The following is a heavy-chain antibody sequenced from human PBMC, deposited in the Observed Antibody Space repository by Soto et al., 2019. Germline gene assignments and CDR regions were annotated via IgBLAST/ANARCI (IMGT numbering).Heavy chain of an antibody. CDR2: IIPIFGTA. V-gene: IGHV1-69*01. D-gene: IGHD1-1*01. CDR1: GGTFSSYA. Sequence: QVQLVQSGAEVKKPGSSVKVSCKASGGTFSSYAISWVRQAPGQGLEWMGGIIPIFGTANYAQKFQGRVTITADESTSTAYMELSSLRSEDTAVYYCARDHTGTTDYYYDGMDVWGKWPTVTVSS. J-gene: IGHJ6*04. CDR3: ARDHTGTTDYYYDGMDV.